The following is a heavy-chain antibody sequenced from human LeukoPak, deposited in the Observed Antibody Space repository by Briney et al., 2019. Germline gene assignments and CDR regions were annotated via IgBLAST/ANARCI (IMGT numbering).Heavy chain of an antibody. CDR1: GFTFRTYG. CDR2: ISATSTYI. Sequence: GGSLRLSCAASGFTFRTYGMNWVRQPPGKGLEWVSSISATSTYIYYAEPVKGRFTISRDNGESSLYLQMDSLRAEDTAVYYCARVGADTSYAPDYRGQGTLVTVSS. D-gene: IGHD2-2*01. CDR3: ARVGADTSYAPDY. J-gene: IGHJ4*02. V-gene: IGHV3-21*06.